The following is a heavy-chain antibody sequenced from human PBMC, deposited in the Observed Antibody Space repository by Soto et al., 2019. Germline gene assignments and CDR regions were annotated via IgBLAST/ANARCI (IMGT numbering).Heavy chain of an antibody. J-gene: IGHJ4*02. Sequence: EVQLLESGGGLVQPGGSLRLSCAASGITISNYPMSWVRQAPGKGLDWVSGISGGGDRTYYADSAKGRFTISKDISRNSLSLRLDSLGVEDTAVYFCVKDDGGYPSTAPHWGQGTLVTVSS. CDR3: VKDDGGYPSTAPH. CDR1: GITISNYP. D-gene: IGHD3-22*01. V-gene: IGHV3-23*01. CDR2: ISGGGDRT.